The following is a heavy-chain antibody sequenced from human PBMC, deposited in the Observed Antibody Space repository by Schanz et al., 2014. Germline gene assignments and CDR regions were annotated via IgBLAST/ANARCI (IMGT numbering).Heavy chain of an antibody. V-gene: IGHV3-53*01. CDR3: ARDGGRDGYNLAFDV. J-gene: IGHJ3*01. CDR1: GFTVNTNY. Sequence: EVQLVESGGGLIQPGGSLRLSCAVSGFTVNTNYMSWVRQAPGKGLEWISSMYINSGSTQYADSVKGRFIISRDSSKNTICLQMNSLRAEDTAVYFCARDGGRDGYNLAFDVWGQGTLVTVSS. D-gene: IGHD5-12*01. CDR2: MYINSGST.